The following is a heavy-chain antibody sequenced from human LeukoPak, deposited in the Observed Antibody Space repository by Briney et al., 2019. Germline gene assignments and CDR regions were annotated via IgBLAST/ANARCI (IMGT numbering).Heavy chain of an antibody. Sequence: SETLSLTCTVSGGSVSSSSYYWGWIRQPPGKGLEWIGSMYSSGSTYYNPSLKSRVTISVDTSKNQFSLKLSSVTAADTAVYYCARSGSGYLRYYFDYWGQGTLVTVSS. CDR1: GGSVSSSSYY. CDR2: MYSSGST. V-gene: IGHV4-39*07. CDR3: ARSGSGYLRYYFDY. D-gene: IGHD5-12*01. J-gene: IGHJ4*02.